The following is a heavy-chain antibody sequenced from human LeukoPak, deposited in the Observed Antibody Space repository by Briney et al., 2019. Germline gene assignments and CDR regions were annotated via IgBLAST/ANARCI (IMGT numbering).Heavy chain of an antibody. CDR3: ARGVGGASHFDY. CDR1: GFTFSTFG. CDR2: ISSSGTTM. J-gene: IGHJ4*02. Sequence: GGSLRLSCAASGFTFSTFGMNWVRQAPGKGLEWISYISSSGTTMYYADSVKGRFTISRDNAKNSLYLQMNNLRAEDTAVYYCARGVGGASHFDYWGQGRLVTVSS. D-gene: IGHD3-10*01. V-gene: IGHV3-48*03.